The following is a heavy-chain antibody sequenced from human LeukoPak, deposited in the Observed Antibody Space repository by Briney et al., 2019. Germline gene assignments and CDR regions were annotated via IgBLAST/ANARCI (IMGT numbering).Heavy chain of an antibody. CDR2: IWYDGSNR. V-gene: IGHV3-33*01. CDR3: ARESIIAPAGTDFYYYGMDA. CDR1: GFTFNNYG. J-gene: IGHJ6*02. D-gene: IGHD6-13*01. Sequence: PGGSLRLSCAASGFTFNNYGMHWVRQAPGKGLEWVAVIWYDGSNRYYADSVKGRFTISRDNSKNTLYLQVNSLRADDTAVYYCARESIIAPAGTDFYYYGMDAWGQGTTVTVSS.